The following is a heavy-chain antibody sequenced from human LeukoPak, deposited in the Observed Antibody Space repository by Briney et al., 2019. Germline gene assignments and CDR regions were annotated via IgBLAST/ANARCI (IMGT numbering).Heavy chain of an antibody. V-gene: IGHV3-30*02. D-gene: IGHD3-10*01. Sequence: SGGSLRLSCAASGLTFSNFSMHWVRQPPGKGLEWVALIQDDGATTNYADSVRGRFTISRDNSKSTVYLQMNSLKPDDTAVYYCATQIITLVIVISPFYSWGQGTLVTVSS. CDR2: IQDDGATT. CDR1: GLTFSNFS. J-gene: IGHJ4*02. CDR3: ATQIITLVIVISPFYS.